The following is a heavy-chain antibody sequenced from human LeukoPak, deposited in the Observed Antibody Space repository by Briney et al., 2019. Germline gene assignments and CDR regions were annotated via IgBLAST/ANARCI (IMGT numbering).Heavy chain of an antibody. CDR3: VRDGNDGLNDWEY. D-gene: IGHD1-1*01. CDR1: GFTFSSYG. V-gene: IGHV3-7*03. J-gene: IGHJ1*01. CDR2: TNKDGSEK. Sequence: GGSLRLSCAASGFTFSSYGMHWARQAPGKGLEWVANTNKDGSEKWYVDSVKGRFTISRDNAKNSLYLQMNSLKAGDTALYYCVRDGNDGLNDWEYWGQGALVTVSS.